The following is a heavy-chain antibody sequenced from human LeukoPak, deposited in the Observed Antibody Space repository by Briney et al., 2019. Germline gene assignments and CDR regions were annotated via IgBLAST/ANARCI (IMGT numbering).Heavy chain of an antibody. V-gene: IGHV4-61*01. CDR3: ARLIWFGESQNGMDV. J-gene: IGHJ6*02. CDR1: GGSVSSGSYY. D-gene: IGHD3-10*01. CDR2: IYFSGST. Sequence: SETLSLTCTVSGGSVSSGSYYWSWIRQPPGKGLEWIGYIYFSGSTNYNPSLKSRVTISVDTSKNQFSLKLSSVTAADTAVYYCARLIWFGESQNGMDVWGQGTTVTVSS.